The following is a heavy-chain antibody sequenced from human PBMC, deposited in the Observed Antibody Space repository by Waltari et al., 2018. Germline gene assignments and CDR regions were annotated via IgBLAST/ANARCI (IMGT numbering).Heavy chain of an antibody. D-gene: IGHD3-10*01. CDR3: ARDQITMVRGPRGVLDY. CDR2: IIPIFGTA. J-gene: IGHJ4*02. Sequence: QVQLVQSGAEVKKPGSSVKVSCKASGGTFSSYAITWVRQAPGQGLEGMGGIIPIFGTANYAQKFQGRVTITADESTSTAYMELSSLRSEDTAVYYCARDQITMVRGPRGVLDYWGQGTLVTVSS. V-gene: IGHV1-69*12. CDR1: GGTFSSYA.